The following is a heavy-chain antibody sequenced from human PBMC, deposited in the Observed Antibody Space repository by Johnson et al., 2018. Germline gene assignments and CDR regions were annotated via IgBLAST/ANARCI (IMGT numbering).Heavy chain of an antibody. Sequence: VQLQESGAEVKKPGQSLNISCTASGYRFTNNWIGWVRQMPGKGLEWMGIIYPGDSDTRYSPSFQGRVTISADKPISTAYLQLSSLKASDTARYYCARLPSIAVAVYSGMDVWGQGTTVGVSS. CDR1: GYRFTNNW. J-gene: IGHJ6*02. CDR2: IYPGDSDT. CDR3: ARLPSIAVAVYSGMDV. D-gene: IGHD6-19*01. V-gene: IGHV5-51*01.